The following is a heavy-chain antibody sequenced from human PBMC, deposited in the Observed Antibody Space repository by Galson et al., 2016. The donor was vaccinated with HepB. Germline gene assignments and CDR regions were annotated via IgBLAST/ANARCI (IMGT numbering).Heavy chain of an antibody. V-gene: IGHV3-74*01. CDR1: GFTFSRHW. CDR3: ARLAVTTPFDY. CDR2: INSNGSAT. J-gene: IGHJ4*02. Sequence: SLRLSCAASGFTFSRHWMHWVRQAPGKGLVWVSRINSNGSATTYADSVRGRFTIARDNADNTLYLQMNSLRAEDTAVYYCARLAVTTPFDYWGQVTLVTVSS. D-gene: IGHD4-17*01.